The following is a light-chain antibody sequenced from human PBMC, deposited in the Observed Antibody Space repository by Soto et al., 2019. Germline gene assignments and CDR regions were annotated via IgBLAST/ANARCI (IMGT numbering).Light chain of an antibody. J-gene: IGKJ2*01. Sequence: EIVMTQSPVTLSVSPGERATLSCRASQSVSSELVWYQQKPGQAPRLLIYGASTRATGIPARFSGSGSGTEFTLSISSLQSEDFAVYYCQQYNNWPQTFGQGTKLEIK. CDR1: QSVSSE. CDR2: GAS. CDR3: QQYNNWPQT. V-gene: IGKV3-15*01.